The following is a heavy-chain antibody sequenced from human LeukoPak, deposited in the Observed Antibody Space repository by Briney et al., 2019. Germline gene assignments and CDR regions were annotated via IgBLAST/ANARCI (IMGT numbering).Heavy chain of an antibody. CDR2: ISSSSSYI. CDR1: GFTFSSYS. Sequence: GGSPRLSCAASGFTFSSYSMNWVRQAPGKGLEWVSSISSSSSYIYYADSVKGRFTISRDNAKNSLYLQMNSLRAEDTAVYYCARGLRGWGSNSDWGQGTLVTVSS. J-gene: IGHJ4*02. V-gene: IGHV3-21*01. CDR3: ARGLRGWGSNSD. D-gene: IGHD6-19*01.